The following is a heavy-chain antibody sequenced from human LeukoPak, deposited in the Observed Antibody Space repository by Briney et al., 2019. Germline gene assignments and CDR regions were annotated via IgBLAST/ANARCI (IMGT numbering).Heavy chain of an antibody. V-gene: IGHV1-69*04. CDR1: GGTFSSYA. D-gene: IGHD6-13*01. J-gene: IGHJ4*02. CDR3: ARGASGIAAAGTDY. CDR2: IIPILGIA. Sequence: SVKVSCKASGGTFSSYAISWVRQAPGQGLEWMGRIIPILGIANYAQKFQGRVTITADKSTSTAYMELSSLRSEDTAVYYCARGASGIAAAGTDYWGQGTLVTVSS.